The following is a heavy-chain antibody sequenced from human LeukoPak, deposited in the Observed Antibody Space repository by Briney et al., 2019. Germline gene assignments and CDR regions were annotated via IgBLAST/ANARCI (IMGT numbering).Heavy chain of an antibody. V-gene: IGHV3-30*04. D-gene: IGHD5-24*01. CDR1: GFTFSSYV. Sequence: GGSLRLSCAASGFTFSSYVMHWVRQAPGKGLEWVAIISYDGSNEYYADSVKGRFTISRDNAKNSLYLQMNSLRAEDTAVYYCAREERDGYNYYWYFDLWGRGTLVTVSS. CDR3: AREERDGYNYYWYFDL. CDR2: ISYDGSNE. J-gene: IGHJ2*01.